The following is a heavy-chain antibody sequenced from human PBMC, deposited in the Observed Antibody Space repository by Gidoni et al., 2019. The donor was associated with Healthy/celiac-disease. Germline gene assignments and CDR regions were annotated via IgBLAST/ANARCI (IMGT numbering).Heavy chain of an antibody. CDR1: GYTFINYY. J-gene: IGHJ4*02. Sequence: QVQLVQSGAEVKKPGASVKVSCKASGYTFINYYIHWVREAPGQGLEWMGTINPRDGSANYAERFHGRVTMTRDTSTSAVYMDLTSLRSEDTAVYYCARSGEFDYWGQGTLVTVSS. CDR3: ARSGEFDY. CDR2: INPRDGSA. V-gene: IGHV1-46*03.